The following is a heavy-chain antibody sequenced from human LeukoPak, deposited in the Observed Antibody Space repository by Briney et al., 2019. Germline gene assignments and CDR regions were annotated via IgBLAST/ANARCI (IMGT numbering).Heavy chain of an antibody. D-gene: IGHD3-10*01. V-gene: IGHV1-69*04. CDR1: GGTFSSYA. CDR3: ARYRDYYGSGSSAGMDV. CDR2: IIPILGIA. J-gene: IGHJ6*02. Sequence: GASVKVSCKASGGTFSSYAISWVRQAPGQGLEWVGRIIPILGIANYAQKFQGRVTITADKSTSTAYMELSSLRSEDTAVYYCARYRDYYGSGSSAGMDVWGQGTTVTVSS.